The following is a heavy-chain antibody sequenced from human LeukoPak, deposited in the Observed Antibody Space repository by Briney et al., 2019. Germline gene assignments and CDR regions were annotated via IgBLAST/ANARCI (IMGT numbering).Heavy chain of an antibody. CDR3: ARVQGYYYGSGRSFDP. J-gene: IGHJ5*02. D-gene: IGHD3-10*01. CDR2: ISYDGSNK. CDR1: GFTFSSYA. V-gene: IGHV3-30*04. Sequence: GGSLRLSCAASGFTFSSYAMHWVRQAPGKGLEWVAVISYDGSNKYYADSVKGRFTISRGNAKNSLYLQMNSLRAEDTAVYYCARVQGYYYGSGRSFDPWGQGTLVTVSS.